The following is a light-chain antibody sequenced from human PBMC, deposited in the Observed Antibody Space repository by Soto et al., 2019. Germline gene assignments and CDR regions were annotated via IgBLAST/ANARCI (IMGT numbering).Light chain of an antibody. CDR3: QQFNYWPPWT. V-gene: IGKV3-15*01. Sequence: EVVMTQSPATLSVSPGERVTLSCRASQRISNNVAWYQQRPGQTPRLLIYGASTRASGVPARFSGSGFGADFTLTISGLQSEDVAIYYCQQFNYWPPWTFXQGTKVDIK. J-gene: IGKJ1*01. CDR1: QRISNN. CDR2: GAS.